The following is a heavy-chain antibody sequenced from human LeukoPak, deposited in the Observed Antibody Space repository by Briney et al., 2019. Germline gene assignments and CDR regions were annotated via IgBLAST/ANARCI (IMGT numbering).Heavy chain of an antibody. D-gene: IGHD3-22*01. V-gene: IGHV4-38-2*02. Sequence: SETLSLTCSVSGYSISSGYYWGWIRQPPGKGLEWIGIIYHSGSTYYNPSLKSRVTLSVDTSKNQFSLKVTSVTAADTAEYYCARDVYYYDSSGYYANFDYWGQGTLVTVSP. CDR2: IYHSGST. CDR3: ARDVYYYDSSGYYANFDY. CDR1: GYSISSGYY. J-gene: IGHJ4*02.